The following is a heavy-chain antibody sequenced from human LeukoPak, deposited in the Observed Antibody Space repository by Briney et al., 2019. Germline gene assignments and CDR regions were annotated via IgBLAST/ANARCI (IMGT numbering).Heavy chain of an antibody. V-gene: IGHV4-59*01. CDR1: GGSISTYY. D-gene: IGHD1-26*01. CDR3: AREEALGSGSFDY. J-gene: IGHJ4*02. CDR2: IYYSGST. Sequence: PPETLSLTCTVSGGSISTYYWSWIRQPPGKGLEWIGYIYYSGSTNYNPSLKSRVTISVDTSKNQFSLKLGSVTAADTAVYYCAREEALGSGSFDYWGQGTLVTVSS.